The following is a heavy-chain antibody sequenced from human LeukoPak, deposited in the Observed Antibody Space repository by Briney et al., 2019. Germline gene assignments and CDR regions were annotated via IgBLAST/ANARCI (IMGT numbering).Heavy chain of an antibody. CDR1: GFTFSAYA. CDR3: ARDLHYYVAMVV. V-gene: IGHV3-23*01. CDR2: IGSDDKA. Sequence: GGSLRLSCEASGFTFSAYAMTWVRQAPGKGLEWVSSIGSDDKAHYSESVKGRFAISRDNSKNTLFLQLHNLRLEDTALYYCARDLHYYVAMVVCGQGSTVTVSS. D-gene: IGHD3-10*02. J-gene: IGHJ6*01.